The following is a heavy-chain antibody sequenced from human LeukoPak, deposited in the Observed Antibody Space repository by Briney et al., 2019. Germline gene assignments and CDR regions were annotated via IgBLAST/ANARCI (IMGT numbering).Heavy chain of an antibody. CDR1: GYSISSGYY. J-gene: IGHJ5*02. D-gene: IGHD3-16*01. V-gene: IGHV4-38-2*02. CDR2: IDHSGST. Sequence: SETLSLTCTVSGYSISSGYYWGWIRQPPGKGQEWTGSIDHSGSTYYNPSLKSRITISVDTSKNQFSLKLSSVTAADTAVYYCARASFWESPINWFAPWGQGTLVTVSS. CDR3: ARASFWESPINWFAP.